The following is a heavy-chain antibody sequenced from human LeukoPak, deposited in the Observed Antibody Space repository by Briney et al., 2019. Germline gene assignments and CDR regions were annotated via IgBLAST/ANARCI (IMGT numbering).Heavy chain of an antibody. CDR2: INHSGST. CDR1: GGSFSGYY. CDR3: ARVVDHYYGSGSYPLYYYYYGMDV. J-gene: IGHJ6*02. V-gene: IGHV4-34*01. D-gene: IGHD3-10*01. Sequence: KPSETLSLTCAVYGGSFSGYYWSWIRQPPGKGLEWIGEINHSGSTNYNPSLKSQVTISVDTSKNQFSLKLSSVTAADTAVYYCARVVDHYYGSGSYPLYYYYYGMDVWGQGTTVTVSS.